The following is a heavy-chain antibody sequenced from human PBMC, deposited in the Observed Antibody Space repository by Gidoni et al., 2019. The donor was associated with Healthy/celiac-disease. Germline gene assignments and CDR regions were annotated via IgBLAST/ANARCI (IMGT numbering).Heavy chain of an antibody. J-gene: IGHJ4*02. CDR2: IKQDGSEK. CDR1: GFTFSSYW. V-gene: IGHV3-7*01. CDR3: ARSPGYSFDY. Sequence: EVQLVESGGGLVQPGGSLRLSCAAPGFTFSSYWMSWVRQAPGKGLEWVANIKQDGSEKYYVDSVKGRFTISRDNAKNSLYLQMNSLRAEDTAVYYCARSPGYSFDYWGQGTLVTVSS. D-gene: IGHD3-10*01.